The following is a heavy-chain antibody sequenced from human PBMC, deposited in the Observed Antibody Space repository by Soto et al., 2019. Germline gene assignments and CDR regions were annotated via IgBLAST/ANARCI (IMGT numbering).Heavy chain of an antibody. D-gene: IGHD5-18*01. Sequence: PSQTLSLTCAISGDSVSSNSAAWNWIRQSPSRGLEWLGRTYYRSKWYNDYAVSVKSRITINPDTSKNQFSLQLNSVTPEDTAVYYCARLEYSYGPGKYYWYYGMDVWGQGTXVTVSS. CDR1: GDSVSSNSAA. CDR2: TYYRSKWYN. V-gene: IGHV6-1*01. J-gene: IGHJ6*02. CDR3: ARLEYSYGPGKYYWYYGMDV.